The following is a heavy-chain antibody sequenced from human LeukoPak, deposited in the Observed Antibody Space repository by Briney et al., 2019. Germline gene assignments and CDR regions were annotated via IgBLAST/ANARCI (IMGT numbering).Heavy chain of an antibody. CDR1: GFTFDDYA. CDR3: AKDRRHRGFRSQLDY. J-gene: IGHJ4*02. Sequence: SGGSLRLSCAASGFTFDDYAMHWVRQAPGKGLEWVSGISWNSGSIGYADSVKGRFTISRDNAKNSLYLQMNSLRAEDTALYYCAKDRRHRGFRSQLDYWGQGTLVTVSS. V-gene: IGHV3-9*01. CDR2: ISWNSGSI. D-gene: IGHD3-10*01.